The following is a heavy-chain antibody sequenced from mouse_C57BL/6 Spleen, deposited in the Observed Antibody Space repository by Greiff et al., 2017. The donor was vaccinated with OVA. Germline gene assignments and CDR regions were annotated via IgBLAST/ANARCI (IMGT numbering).Heavy chain of an antibody. J-gene: IGHJ4*01. Sequence: EVKLVESGTVLARPGASVKMSCKTSGYTFTSYWMHWVKQRPGQGLEWIGAIYPGNSDTSYNQKFKGKAKLTAVTSASTAYMELSSLTNEDSAVYYCTRDDGYSGAMDYWGQGTSVTVSS. CDR3: TRDDGYSGAMDY. CDR1: GYTFTSYW. D-gene: IGHD2-3*01. V-gene: IGHV1-5*01. CDR2: IYPGNSDT.